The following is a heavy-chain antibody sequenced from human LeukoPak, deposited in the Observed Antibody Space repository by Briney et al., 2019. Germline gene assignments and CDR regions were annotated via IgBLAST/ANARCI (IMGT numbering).Heavy chain of an antibody. V-gene: IGHV3-9*03. CDR2: ISWNSGSI. CDR1: GFTFDDYA. CDR3: AKAMARGVITIGGAFDI. D-gene: IGHD3-10*01. Sequence: PGGSLRLSCAASGFTFDDYAMHWVRQAPGKGLEWVSGISWNSGSIGYADSVKGRFTISRDNAKNSLYLQMNSLRAEDMALYYCAKAMARGVITIGGAFDIWGQGTMVTVSS. J-gene: IGHJ3*02.